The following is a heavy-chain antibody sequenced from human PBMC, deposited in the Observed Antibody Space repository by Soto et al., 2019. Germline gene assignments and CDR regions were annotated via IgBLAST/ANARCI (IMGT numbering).Heavy chain of an antibody. CDR1: GDSVSSKSAA. V-gene: IGHV6-1*01. D-gene: IGHD5-12*01. CDR3: ARDGSGFHWYFDL. Sequence: SQTLSLTCAISGDSVSSKSAAWNWIRQSPSRGLEWLGRTYYRSKWYNDYAVSVKGRIVINSDTSKNQFSLQLNSVTPEDTAVYYCARDGSGFHWYFDLWGRGTPVTVSS. J-gene: IGHJ2*01. CDR2: TYYRSKWYN.